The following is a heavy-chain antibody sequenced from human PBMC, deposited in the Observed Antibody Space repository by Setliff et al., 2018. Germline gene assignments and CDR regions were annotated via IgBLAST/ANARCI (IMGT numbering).Heavy chain of an antibody. D-gene: IGHD2-8*01. J-gene: IGHJ5*02. V-gene: IGHV4-39*01. Sequence: SETLSLTCSASGVDVIERLYYWSWVRQSPGKGLEWIGTRYYTGTTFYNPSPESRVAVSLDASEKKSSLNLRSVTTADTAVYYCATHCTNDVCYKAWFDPWGQGTLVTVSS. CDR2: RYYTGTT. CDR1: GVDVIERLYY. CDR3: ATHCTNDVCYKAWFDP.